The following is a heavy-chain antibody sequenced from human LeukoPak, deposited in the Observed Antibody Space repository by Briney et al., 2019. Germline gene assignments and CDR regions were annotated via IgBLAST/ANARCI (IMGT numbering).Heavy chain of an antibody. J-gene: IGHJ6*03. CDR1: GYTFTGYY. CDR2: INPNSGGT. CDR3: ARSGVEVRLNLFDHYYYYMDV. Sequence: GASVKVSCKASGYTFTGYYMHWVRQAPGQGLEWMGWINPNSGGTNYAQKFQGRVTMTRDTSISTAYMELSRLRSDDTAVYYCARSGVEVRLNLFDHYYYYMDVWGKGTTVTVSS. V-gene: IGHV1-2*02. D-gene: IGHD3-3*01.